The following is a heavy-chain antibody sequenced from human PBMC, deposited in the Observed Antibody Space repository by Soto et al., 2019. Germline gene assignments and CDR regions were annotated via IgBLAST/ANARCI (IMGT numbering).Heavy chain of an antibody. J-gene: IGHJ4*02. CDR2: ISAYNGNT. CDR1: GYTFTSYG. CDR3: ASSISGYCSSTSCQIDY. D-gene: IGHD2-2*01. V-gene: IGHV1-18*01. Sequence: ASVKVSCKASGYTFTSYGISWVRQAPGQGLEWMGWISAYNGNTNYAQKLQGRVTMTTDTSTSTAYMELRSLRSDDTAVYYCASSISGYCSSTSCQIDYWGQGTLVTVSS.